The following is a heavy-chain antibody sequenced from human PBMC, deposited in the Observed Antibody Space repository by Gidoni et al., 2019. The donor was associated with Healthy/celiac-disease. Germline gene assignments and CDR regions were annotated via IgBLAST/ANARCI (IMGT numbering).Heavy chain of an antibody. V-gene: IGHV4-31*03. CDR3: ARERRGYSYGYYFDY. Sequence: QVQLQESGPGLVKPSQTLSLTCTVSGGSISSGGYYWIWIRQHPGKGLEWIGYIYYSGSTYYNPSLKSRVTISVDTSKNQFSLKLSSVTAADTAVYYCARERRGYSYGYYFDYWGQGTLVTVSS. D-gene: IGHD5-18*01. CDR1: GGSISSGGYY. CDR2: IYYSGST. J-gene: IGHJ4*02.